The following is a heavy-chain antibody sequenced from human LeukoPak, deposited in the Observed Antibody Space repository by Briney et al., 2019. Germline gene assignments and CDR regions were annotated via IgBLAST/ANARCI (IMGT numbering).Heavy chain of an antibody. J-gene: IGHJ4*02. Sequence: PSETLSLTCTVSGGSISSSSYYWGWIRQPPGKGLEWIGSIYYSGSTYYNPSLKSRVTISVDTSKNQFSLKLSSVTAADTAVYYCARGPYFFTMVRIFDYWGQGTLVTVSS. CDR2: IYYSGST. CDR1: GGSISSSSYY. D-gene: IGHD3-10*01. CDR3: ARGPYFFTMVRIFDY. V-gene: IGHV4-39*07.